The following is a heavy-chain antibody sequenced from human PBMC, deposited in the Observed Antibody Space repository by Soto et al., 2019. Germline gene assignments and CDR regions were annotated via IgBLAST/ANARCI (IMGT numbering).Heavy chain of an antibody. CDR3: ARGSSLGHYDSSGYYPDAFDI. CDR1: GFTFSSYS. CDR2: ISSSSSTI. J-gene: IGHJ3*02. V-gene: IGHV3-48*02. D-gene: IGHD3-22*01. Sequence: GGSLRLSCAASGFTFSSYSMNWVRQAPGKGLEWVSYISSSSSTIYYADSVKGRFTISRDNAKNSLYLQMNSLRDEDTAVYYCARGSSLGHYDSSGYYPDAFDIWGQGTMVTVSS.